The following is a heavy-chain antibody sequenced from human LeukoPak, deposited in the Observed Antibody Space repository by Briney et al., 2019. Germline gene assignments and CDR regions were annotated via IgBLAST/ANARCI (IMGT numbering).Heavy chain of an antibody. D-gene: IGHD3-10*01. CDR3: ARGRMVRGVTITSDWFDP. CDR1: DGSISSYY. V-gene: IGHV4-4*07. Sequence: MSSETLSLTRTVSDGSISSYYWSWIRQPAGKGLEWIGRISTSGSTKYNPSLKSRVSMSVDTSKNQFSLKVSSVTAADTAIYYCARGRMVRGVTITSDWFDPWGQGTLVTVSS. J-gene: IGHJ5*02. CDR2: ISTSGST.